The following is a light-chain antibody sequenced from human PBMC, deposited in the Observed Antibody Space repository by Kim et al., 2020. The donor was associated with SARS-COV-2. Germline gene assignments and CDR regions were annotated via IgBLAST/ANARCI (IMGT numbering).Light chain of an antibody. CDR2: DAS. J-gene: IGKJ2*01. V-gene: IGKV3-11*01. CDR1: QSVSSY. CDR3: QQRSNWPPYT. Sequence: LSPGERATLTCRARQSVSSYLAWYQQKTGQAPRLLIYDASNRATGIPARFSGSGSGTDFTLTISSLEPEDFAVYYCQQRSNWPPYTFGQGTKLEI.